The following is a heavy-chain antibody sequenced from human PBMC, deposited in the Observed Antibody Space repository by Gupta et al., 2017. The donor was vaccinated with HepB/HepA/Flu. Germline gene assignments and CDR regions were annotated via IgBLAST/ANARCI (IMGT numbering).Heavy chain of an antibody. J-gene: IGHJ6*02. CDR3: ARGGRRGDVYGMDV. D-gene: IGHD3-16*01. Sequence: QVQLVESGGDVVQPGRSLRLSCATSGFRFSACGMHWVRQAPGKGLEWGAIVYYDGIKKYYADAGKGRFTISKDNSKKTRYLQMDSLRVEDTAIYYCARGGRRGDVYGMDVWGQGTAVTVSS. CDR1: GFRFSACG. CDR2: VYYDGIKK. V-gene: IGHV3-33*01.